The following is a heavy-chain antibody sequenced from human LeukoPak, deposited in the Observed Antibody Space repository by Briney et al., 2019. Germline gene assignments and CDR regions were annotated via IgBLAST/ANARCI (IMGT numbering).Heavy chain of an antibody. J-gene: IGHJ3*02. CDR1: GFIFSSYE. CDR2: TSSSGRTM. CDR3: ARDLWYSGSRAPPRAFDI. Sequence: GGSLRLSCEASGFIFSSYEMNWVRQAPGKGLEWFLYTSSSGRTMYYADSMKGRFTVSRDNAKNSVYLQMNSLRAEDMAVYYCARDLWYSGSRAPPRAFDIWGQGTMVTVSS. D-gene: IGHD1-26*01. V-gene: IGHV3-48*03.